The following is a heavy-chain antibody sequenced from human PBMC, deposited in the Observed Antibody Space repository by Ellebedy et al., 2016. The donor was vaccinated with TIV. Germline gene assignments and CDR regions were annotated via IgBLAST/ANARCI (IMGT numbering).Heavy chain of an antibody. D-gene: IGHD5-18*01. J-gene: IGHJ4*02. CDR2: ISYDGSNK. CDR1: GFTFSSYA. V-gene: IGHV3-30-3*01. CDR3: ARPRGYSYGGFDY. Sequence: PGGSLRLSCAASGFTFSSYAMHWVRQAPGKGLEWVAVISYDGSNKYYADSVKGRFTISRDNSKNTLYLQMNSLRAEDTAVYYCARPRGYSYGGFDYWGQGTLVTVSS.